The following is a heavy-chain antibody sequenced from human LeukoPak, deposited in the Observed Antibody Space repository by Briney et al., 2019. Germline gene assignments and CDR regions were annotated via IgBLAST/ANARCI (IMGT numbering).Heavy chain of an antibody. CDR1: GFSLSSYE. J-gene: IGHJ3*02. D-gene: IGHD3-22*01. Sequence: AGESLTLSCEPSGFSLSSYEMNWVRQAPGGGREWVGNIKEEGSEKYYVDSVTGRCTICRDNTKNTLYLQMNSLRVEDTAVYYCAIGLFLSGYLDAFDIWGQGTVVTVSS. V-gene: IGHV3-7*03. CDR3: AIGLFLSGYLDAFDI. CDR2: IKEEGSEK.